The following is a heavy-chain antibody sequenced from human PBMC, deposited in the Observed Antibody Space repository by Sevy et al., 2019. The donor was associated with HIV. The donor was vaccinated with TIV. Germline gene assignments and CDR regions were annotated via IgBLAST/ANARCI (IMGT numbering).Heavy chain of an antibody. Sequence: GGSLRLSCVGSGFIFDDYGMHWVRQAPDKGLEWVAHRSHDGGKKYYADSVKGRFTISRDNFKNTLYLQMNTLRRDDTAAYFCTKDPPVYGDFPYGMDVWGQGTTVTVSS. J-gene: IGHJ6*02. CDR3: TKDPPVYGDFPYGMDV. CDR2: RSHDGGKK. V-gene: IGHV3-30*18. CDR1: GFIFDDYG. D-gene: IGHD4-17*01.